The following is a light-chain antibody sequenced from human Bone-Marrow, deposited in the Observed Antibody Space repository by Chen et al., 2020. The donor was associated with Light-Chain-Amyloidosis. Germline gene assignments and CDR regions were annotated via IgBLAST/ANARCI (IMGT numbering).Light chain of an antibody. CDR3: SSYTITNTLV. Sequence: QSALTQPASVSGSPGQSITISCTGTSSDVGGDNHVSWYQQHPDKAPKLMIYEVTNLPSWVPERFSGSKSDNTASLTISGLQTEDVADYFCSSYTITNTLVFGSGTRVTVL. V-gene: IGLV2-14*01. CDR1: SSDVGGDNH. CDR2: EVT. J-gene: IGLJ1*01.